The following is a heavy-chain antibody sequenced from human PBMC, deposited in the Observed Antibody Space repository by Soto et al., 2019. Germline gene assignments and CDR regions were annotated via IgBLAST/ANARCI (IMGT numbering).Heavy chain of an antibody. V-gene: IGHV4-34*01. D-gene: IGHD3-3*01. CDR3: ARGRRITIFGVVTIHKYGMDV. Sequence: QVQLQQWGAGLLKPSETLSLTCAVYGGSFSGYYWSWIRQPPGKGLEWIGEINHSGSTNYNPSLKSRVIISVDTSKYRFSVKLSAVTAADTSVYYCARGRRITIFGVVTIHKYGMDVWGQGTTVTVSS. CDR1: GGSFSGYY. J-gene: IGHJ6*02. CDR2: INHSGST.